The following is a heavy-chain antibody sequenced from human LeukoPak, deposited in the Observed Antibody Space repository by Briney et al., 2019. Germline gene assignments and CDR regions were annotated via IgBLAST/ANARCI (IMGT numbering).Heavy chain of an antibody. Sequence: GGSLRLSCAASGFPFSTYDMHWVRQAPDKGLQWVAVISSDGYRTDYPDSVRGRFTISRDNFRNTVDLQMISVTAEDTAMYFCAKGLGTGSVLARPLHYWGQGTLVTVSS. D-gene: IGHD3-10*01. CDR1: GFPFSTYD. V-gene: IGHV3-30*18. CDR3: AKGLGTGSVLARPLHY. CDR2: ISSDGYRT. J-gene: IGHJ4*02.